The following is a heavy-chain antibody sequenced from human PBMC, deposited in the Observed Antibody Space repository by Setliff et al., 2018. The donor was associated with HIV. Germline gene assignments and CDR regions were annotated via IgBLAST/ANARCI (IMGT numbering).Heavy chain of an antibody. CDR2: INPSGGST. V-gene: IGHV1-46*01. Sequence: GASVKVSCKASGYTFTSFYLHWVRQAPGQGLEWMAIINPSGGSTSYAQKFQGRVTMTSDTSTSTVYMELSSLRSEDTALYYCARGQSQGYAYSGSYGAFDIWGQGTMVTVSS. J-gene: IGHJ3*02. D-gene: IGHD1-26*01. CDR1: GYTFTSFY. CDR3: ARGQSQGYAYSGSYGAFDI.